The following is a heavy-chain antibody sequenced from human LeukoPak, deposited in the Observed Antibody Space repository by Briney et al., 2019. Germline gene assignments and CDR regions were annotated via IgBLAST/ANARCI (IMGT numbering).Heavy chain of an antibody. J-gene: IGHJ4*02. D-gene: IGHD6-6*01. V-gene: IGHV1-69*05. CDR2: IIPIFGTA. CDR3: AWSEYISSSSIGYYFDY. CDR1: GGTFSSYA. Sequence: GASVRVSCTASGGTFSSYAISWVRQAPGKGLEWMGGIIPIFGTANYAQKFQGRVTITTDESTSTAYMELSILRSEDTAVYYCAWSEYISSSSIGYYFDYWGQGTLVTVSS.